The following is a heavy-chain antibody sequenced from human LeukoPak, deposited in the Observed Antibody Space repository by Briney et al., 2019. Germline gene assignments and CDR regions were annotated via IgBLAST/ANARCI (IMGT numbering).Heavy chain of an antibody. CDR3: ARQEYCSGGSCYTWFDP. CDR1: GYSINNYW. CDR2: IYPADSDI. D-gene: IGHD2-15*01. Sequence: GESRKISCKGSGYSINNYWIGWVRQMPGKGLEWMGIIYPADSDIRYSPSFQGQVTISADKSISTAYLQWSSLKASDTAMYYCARQEYCSGGSCYTWFDPWGQGTLVIVSS. J-gene: IGHJ5*02. V-gene: IGHV5-51*01.